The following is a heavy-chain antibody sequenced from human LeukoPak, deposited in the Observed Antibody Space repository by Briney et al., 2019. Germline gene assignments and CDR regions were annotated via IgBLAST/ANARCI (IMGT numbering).Heavy chain of an antibody. CDR3: ALGYAMNY. D-gene: IGHD2-8*01. V-gene: IGHV3-23*01. J-gene: IGHJ4*02. CDR1: GFTFSTYD. CDR2: ISGSGGGT. Sequence: SGGSLRLSXAASGFTFSTYDINWVRQAPGKGLEWVSGISGSGGGTYYADSVKGRITIFRDNSKNTLYLQMNSLRVEDTAVYYCALGYAMNYWGQGTLVTVSS.